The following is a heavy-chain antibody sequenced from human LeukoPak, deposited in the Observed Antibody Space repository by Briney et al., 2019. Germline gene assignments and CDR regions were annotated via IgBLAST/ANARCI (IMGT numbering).Heavy chain of an antibody. V-gene: IGHV3-23*01. CDR1: GFTFSSYA. CDR3: ARVLDYDFWSGYYTADY. CDR2: ISGSGGST. J-gene: IGHJ4*02. D-gene: IGHD3-3*01. Sequence: GGSLRLSCAASGFTFSSYAMSRVRQAPGKGLEWVSAISGSGGSTYYADSVKGRFTISRDNAKNSLYLQMNSLRAEDTAVYYCARVLDYDFWSGYYTADYWGQGTLVTVSS.